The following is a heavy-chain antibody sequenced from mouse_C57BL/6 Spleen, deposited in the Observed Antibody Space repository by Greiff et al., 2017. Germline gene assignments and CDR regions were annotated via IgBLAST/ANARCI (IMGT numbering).Heavy chain of an antibody. CDR2: IDPETGGT. D-gene: IGHD1-1*01. CDR1: GYTFTDYE. Sequence: QVHVKQSGAELVRPGASVTLSCKASGYTFTDYEMHWVKQTPVHGLEWIGAIDPETGGTAYNQKFKGKAILTADKSSSTAYMELRSLTSEDSAVYYCTWYYGSSPWFAYWGQGTLVTVSA. J-gene: IGHJ3*01. CDR3: TWYYGSSPWFAY. V-gene: IGHV1-15*01.